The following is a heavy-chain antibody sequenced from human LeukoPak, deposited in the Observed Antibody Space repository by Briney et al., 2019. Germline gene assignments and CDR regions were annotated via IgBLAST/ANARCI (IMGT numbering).Heavy chain of an antibody. J-gene: IGHJ5*02. Sequence: PSETLSLTCTVSGGSISSGDYYWSWIRHPPGKGLEWIGYIYYSGSTYYNPSLKSRVTISVDTSKNQFSLKLSSVTAADTAVYYCARGGCSSTSCYKTQNWLDPWGQGTLVTVSS. D-gene: IGHD2-2*01. V-gene: IGHV4-30-4*08. CDR2: IYYSGST. CDR1: GGSISSGDYY. CDR3: ARGGCSSTSCYKTQNWLDP.